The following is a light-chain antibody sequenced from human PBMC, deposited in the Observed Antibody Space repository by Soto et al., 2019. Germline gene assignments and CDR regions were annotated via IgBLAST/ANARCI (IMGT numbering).Light chain of an antibody. CDR3: QQYGSSPIT. CDR1: QSIMNNY. V-gene: IGKV3-20*01. CDR2: GAS. J-gene: IGKJ5*01. Sequence: EIVLTQSPGTLPLSPGERVTLSCRASQSIMNNYLAWYQQKPGQAPRLLIYGASSSVTGIPDRFSGSGSGTDFTLTISRLEPEDFAVYYCQQYGSSPITFGQGTRLEIK.